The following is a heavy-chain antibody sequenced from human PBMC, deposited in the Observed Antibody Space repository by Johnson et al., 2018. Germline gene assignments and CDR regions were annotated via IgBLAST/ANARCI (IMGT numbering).Heavy chain of an antibody. J-gene: IGHJ4*02. CDR1: GFTFTNYG. CDR3: ARVQIGTRGYGD. V-gene: IGHV3-13*01. Sequence: EVQLLESGGGLVQPGGSLRLTCAASGFTFTNYGIHWVRQVTGGGLEWVSGIGPGGDTHYSGSVEGRFTISRENAGNSVLLQMNNLTAGDTALYYWARVQIGTRGYGDWGQGTLVTVSS. D-gene: IGHD5-18*01. CDR2: IGPGGDT.